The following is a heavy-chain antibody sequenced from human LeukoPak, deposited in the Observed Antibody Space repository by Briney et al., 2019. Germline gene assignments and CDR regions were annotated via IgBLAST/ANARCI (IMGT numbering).Heavy chain of an antibody. V-gene: IGHV4-34*01. Sequence: SETLSLTCAVYGGSFSGYYWSWIRQPPGKGLEWIGEINHSGSTNYNPSLKSRVTISVDTSKNQFSLKLSSVTAADTAVYYCVISQWLVRPRIVWGQGTLVTVSS. D-gene: IGHD6-19*01. CDR3: VISQWLVRPRIV. J-gene: IGHJ4*02. CDR2: INHSGST. CDR1: GGSFSGYY.